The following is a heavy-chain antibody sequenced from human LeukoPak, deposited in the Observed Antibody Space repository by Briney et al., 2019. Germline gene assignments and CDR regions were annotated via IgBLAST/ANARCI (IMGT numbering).Heavy chain of an antibody. CDR2: IYSGGST. V-gene: IGHV3-66*02. CDR3: ARNSRYYFGSGKYGMDV. J-gene: IGHJ6*02. CDR1: GFTVSSHY. D-gene: IGHD3-10*01. Sequence: GGSLRLSCAASGFTVSSHYMTWVRQAPGKRLEWVSVIYSGGSTYYADSVKGRFTNSRDNSKNTLYLQMNSLRAEDTAVYYCARNSRYYFGSGKYGMDVRGQGTTVTVSS.